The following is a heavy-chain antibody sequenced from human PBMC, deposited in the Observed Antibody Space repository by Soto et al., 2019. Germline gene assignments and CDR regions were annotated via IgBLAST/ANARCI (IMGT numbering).Heavy chain of an antibody. CDR3: AKDISPALRDAFDI. Sequence: GGSLRLSCAASGFTFSSYSMNWVRQAPGKGLEWVSSITGSSSHIYYADSVKGRFTISRDNAKNSLYLQMNSLRAEDTALYYCAKDISPALRDAFDIWGQGTMVTVSS. D-gene: IGHD3-3*02. J-gene: IGHJ3*02. V-gene: IGHV3-21*04. CDR1: GFTFSSYS. CDR2: ITGSSSHI.